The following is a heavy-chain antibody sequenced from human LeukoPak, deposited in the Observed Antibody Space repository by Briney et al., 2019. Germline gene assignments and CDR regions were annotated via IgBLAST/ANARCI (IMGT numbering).Heavy chain of an antibody. CDR2: IYGSSVNT. CDR3: AKGSGSGWYGWFDP. J-gene: IGHJ5*02. D-gene: IGHD6-19*01. V-gene: IGHV3-23*01. CDR1: RFTFSSYA. Sequence: GGSLRLSCAASRFTFSSYAMNWVRQAPGKGLEWVSCIYGSSVNTYYADSVKGRFTISRDNARNTLYIQMNSLRAGDTAVYYCAKGSGSGWYGWFDPWGQGTLVTVSS.